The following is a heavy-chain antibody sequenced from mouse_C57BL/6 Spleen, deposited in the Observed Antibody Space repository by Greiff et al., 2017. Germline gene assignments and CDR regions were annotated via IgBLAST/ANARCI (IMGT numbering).Heavy chain of an antibody. J-gene: IGHJ4*01. V-gene: IGHV1-50*01. Sequence: QVQLQQPGAELVKPGASVKLSCKASGYTFTSYWMQWVKQRPGQGLEWIGEIDPSDSYTNYNQKFKGKSTLTVDTSSSTAYMQLSSLPSEDSAVYYCARGDGYPNYYAMDYWCQGTSVTVSS. CDR2: IDPSDSYT. CDR3: ARGDGYPNYYAMDY. CDR1: GYTFTSYW. D-gene: IGHD2-3*01.